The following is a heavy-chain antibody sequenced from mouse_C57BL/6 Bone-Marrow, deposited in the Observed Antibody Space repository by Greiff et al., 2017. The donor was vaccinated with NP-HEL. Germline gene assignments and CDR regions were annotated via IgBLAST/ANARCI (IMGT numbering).Heavy chain of an antibody. J-gene: IGHJ2*01. CDR2: IFPGSGST. V-gene: IGHV1-75*01. Sequence: QVQLQQSGPELVKPGASVKISCKASGYTFTDYYINWVKQRPGQGLEWIGWIFPGSGSTYYNEKFKGKATLTVDKSSSTAYMLLSSLTSEDSAVYFCARCLYYYGSSPHFDYWGQGTTLTVSS. D-gene: IGHD1-1*01. CDR3: ARCLYYYGSSPHFDY. CDR1: GYTFTDYY.